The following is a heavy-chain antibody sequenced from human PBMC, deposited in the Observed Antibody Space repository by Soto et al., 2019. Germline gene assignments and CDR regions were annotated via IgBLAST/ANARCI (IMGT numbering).Heavy chain of an antibody. D-gene: IGHD6-19*01. CDR3: SNDQYHSSGWYVSGYYYGMDV. CDR1: GFTFSSYW. CDR2: INSDGSST. J-gene: IGHJ6*02. Sequence: GGSLRLSCAASGFTFSSYWMHWVRQAPGKGLVWVSRINSDGSSTSYADSVKGRFTISRDNSKNTLYLQMNSLRAEDTAVYYYSNDQYHSSGWYVSGYYYGMDVWGQGTTVTV. V-gene: IGHV3-74*01.